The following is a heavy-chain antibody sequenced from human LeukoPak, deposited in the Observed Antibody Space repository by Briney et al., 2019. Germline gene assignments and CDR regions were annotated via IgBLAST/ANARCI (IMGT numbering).Heavy chain of an antibody. CDR1: GFTFSSYW. CDR3: ARKAYGLDV. Sequence: GGSLRLSCAPSGFTFSSYWMSWVRQAPGKGLEWVANIKQDGSEKYYVDSVKGRFTISRDNAKNSLYLQMNSLRAEDTAVYYGARKAYGLDVWGKGTTVTVSS. V-gene: IGHV3-7*03. CDR2: IKQDGSEK. J-gene: IGHJ6*04.